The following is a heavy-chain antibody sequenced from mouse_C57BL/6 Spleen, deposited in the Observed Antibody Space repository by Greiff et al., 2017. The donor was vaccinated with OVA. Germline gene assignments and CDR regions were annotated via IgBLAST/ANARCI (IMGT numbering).Heavy chain of an antibody. Sequence: VQLQQPGAELVRPGSSVKLSCKASGYTFTSYWMHWVKQRPIQGLEWIGNIDPSDSETHYNQKFKDKATLTVDKSSSTAYMQLSSLTSEDSAVYYCARGGPTVCWYFDVWGTGTTVTVSS. D-gene: IGHD1-1*01. CDR1: GYTFTSYW. V-gene: IGHV1-52*01. CDR2: IDPSDSET. J-gene: IGHJ1*03. CDR3: ARGGPTVCWYFDV.